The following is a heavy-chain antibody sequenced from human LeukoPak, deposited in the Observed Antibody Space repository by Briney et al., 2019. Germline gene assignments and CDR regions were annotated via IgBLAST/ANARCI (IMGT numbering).Heavy chain of an antibody. J-gene: IGHJ4*02. V-gene: IGHV3-23*01. CDR1: GFTFSIYG. CDR2: IGGSGDRT. D-gene: IGHD5-24*01. Sequence: GGTLRLSCAASGFTFSIYGMDWVRQSPGKGLEWVSGIGGSGDRTYYADSVKGRFSISRDNSKNTLYLQINSLRVEDTAVYYCAKDMRMASFEHWGRGTQVTVSS. CDR3: AKDMRMASFEH.